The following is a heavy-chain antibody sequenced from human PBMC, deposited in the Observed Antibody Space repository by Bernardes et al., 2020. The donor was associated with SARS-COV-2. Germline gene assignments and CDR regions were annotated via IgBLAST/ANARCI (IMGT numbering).Heavy chain of an antibody. CDR2: IYYSGST. CDR3: ARKPGVTTLSYYYYGMDV. D-gene: IGHD4-17*01. V-gene: IGHV4-31*03. Sequence: SETLSLTCTVSGGSISSGGYYWSWIRQHPGKGLEWIGYIYYSGSTYYNPSLKSRVTISVDTSKNQFSLKLSSVTAADTAVYYCARKPGVTTLSYYYYGMDVWGQGTTVTVSS. J-gene: IGHJ6*02. CDR1: GGSISSGGYY.